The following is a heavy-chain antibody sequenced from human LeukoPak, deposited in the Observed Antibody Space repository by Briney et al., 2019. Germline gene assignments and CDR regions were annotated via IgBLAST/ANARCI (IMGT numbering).Heavy chain of an antibody. J-gene: IGHJ4*02. CDR3: AKVGGGYSYGYPH. CDR1: GYTFTSYY. Sequence: ASVKVSCKASGYTFTSYYMHWVRQAPGQGLEWMGIINPSGGSTSYAQKFQGRVTMTRDMSTSTVYMELSSLRSEDTAVYYCAKVGGGYSYGYPHWGQGTLVTVSS. CDR2: INPSGGST. D-gene: IGHD5-18*01. V-gene: IGHV1-46*01.